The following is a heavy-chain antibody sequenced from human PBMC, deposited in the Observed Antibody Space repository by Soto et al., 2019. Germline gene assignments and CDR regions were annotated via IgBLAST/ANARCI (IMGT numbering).Heavy chain of an antibody. CDR3: AKVSRKGSAIDFDY. J-gene: IGHJ4*02. CDR1: GYTFSNYD. D-gene: IGHD3-10*01. Sequence: QVQLVQSGAELKKPGASVKVSCKASGYTFSNYDMNWVRQATGQGPEWIGWVNPNNGDTGYAQKFQGRVTLTTDISTTTAYMELTRLRSEDKAIYYCAKVSRKGSAIDFDYWGQGTLITVSS. CDR2: VNPNNGDT. V-gene: IGHV1-8*01.